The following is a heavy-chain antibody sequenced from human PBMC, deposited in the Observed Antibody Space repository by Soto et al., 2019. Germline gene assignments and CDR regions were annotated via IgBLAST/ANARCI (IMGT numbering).Heavy chain of an antibody. V-gene: IGHV1-46*01. CDR2: INPSVGTT. CDR1: GYTFTSYY. Sequence: ASVKVSCKASGYTFTSYYIHWVRQAPGQGLEWMGLINPSVGTTNYAQKFQGRVTITADESTSTAYMELSSLRSEDTAVYYCAREIGNFQHWGQGTLVTVSS. CDR3: AREIGNFQH. J-gene: IGHJ1*01.